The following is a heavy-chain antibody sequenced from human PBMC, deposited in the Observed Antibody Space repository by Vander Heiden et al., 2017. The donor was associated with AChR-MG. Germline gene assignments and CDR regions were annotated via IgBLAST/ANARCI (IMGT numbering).Heavy chain of an antibody. CDR1: NGSVSTSGYY. V-gene: IGHV4-39*01. D-gene: IGHD2-15*01. Sequence: QLQLQESGPRLLKPSETLSLTCTVSNGSVSTSGYYWGWVRQSPGKGLEWIGAFYYTGSTYYNPSLKSRLTLSVDRPNNQFSLKLTSVTAADTGVYYCARPHSYSSYALDVWGQGTTVTVSS. J-gene: IGHJ6*02. CDR2: FYYTGST. CDR3: ARPHSYSSYALDV.